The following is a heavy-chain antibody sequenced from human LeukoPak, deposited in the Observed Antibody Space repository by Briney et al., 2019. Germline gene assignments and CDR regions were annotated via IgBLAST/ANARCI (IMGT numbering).Heavy chain of an antibody. D-gene: IGHD6-19*01. J-gene: IGHJ5*02. Sequence: GGSLRLSCAASGFMFSSNWMSWVRLAPGKGLEWVANIKEDGTETYYVDSVKGRFTISRDNAKNTLYLQMNSLRAEDTAVYYCARALAVAGTGGFDPWGQGTLVTVSS. CDR3: ARALAVAGTGGFDP. CDR2: IKEDGTET. V-gene: IGHV3-7*01. CDR1: GFMFSSNW.